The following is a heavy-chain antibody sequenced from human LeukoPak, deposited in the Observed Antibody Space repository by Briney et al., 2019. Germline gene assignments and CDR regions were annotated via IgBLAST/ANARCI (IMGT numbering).Heavy chain of an antibody. D-gene: IGHD4-11*01. CDR2: IKQDGSEK. V-gene: IGHV3-7*01. CDR1: GFTFSGYW. CDR3: ASTDYSNYFLDY. Sequence: RGSLRLSCAVSGFTFSGYWMSWVRQAPGKGLEWVANIKQDGSEKDYVDSVKGRFTISRDSAKNSLYLQMNSLRAEDTAVYYCASTDYSNYFLDYWGQGTLVTVSS. J-gene: IGHJ4*02.